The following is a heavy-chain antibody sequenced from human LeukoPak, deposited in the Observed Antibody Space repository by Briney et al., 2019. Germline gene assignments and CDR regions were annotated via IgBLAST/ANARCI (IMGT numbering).Heavy chain of an antibody. CDR2: IYSDGRT. V-gene: IGHV3-53*01. J-gene: IGHJ4*02. D-gene: IGHD3-3*01. Sequence: GGSLRLSCAASGFTVSSNYMSWVRQAPGKGPEWVSVIYSDGRTYYADSVKGRFTISRDNSKNTLYLETNSLRAGDTAVYYCARIGRGYDFWSGYSLIFDYWGQGTLVTVSS. CDR1: GFTVSSNY. CDR3: ARIGRGYDFWSGYSLIFDY.